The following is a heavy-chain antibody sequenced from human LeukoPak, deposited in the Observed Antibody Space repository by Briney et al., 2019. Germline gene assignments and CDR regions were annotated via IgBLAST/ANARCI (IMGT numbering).Heavy chain of an antibody. CDR3: AKESKSNYYQYYGMDV. V-gene: IGHV3-23*01. CDR1: GFTLSSYA. CDR2: ISGSGGST. Sequence: PGGSLRLSCAASGFTLSSYAMNWVRQAPGKGLQWVSGISGSGGSTYYADSVKGRFTISRDNSKNTLYLQMNSLRAEDTAVYYCAKESKSNYYQYYGMDVWGQGTTVTVSS. J-gene: IGHJ6*02.